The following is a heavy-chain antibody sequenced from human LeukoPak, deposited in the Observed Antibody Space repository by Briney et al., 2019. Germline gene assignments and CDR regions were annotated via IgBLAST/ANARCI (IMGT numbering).Heavy chain of an antibody. V-gene: IGHV3-53*01. CDR3: ASLDPGDWFDP. D-gene: IGHD3-10*01. J-gene: IGHJ5*02. Sequence: GGSLRLSCAASGFTVSSNYMSWVRQAPGKGLEWVSVIYSGGSTYYADSVKGRFTISRDNSKNTLYLQMKSLRAEDTAVYYCASLDPGDWFDPWGQGTLVTVSS. CDR1: GFTVSSNY. CDR2: IYSGGST.